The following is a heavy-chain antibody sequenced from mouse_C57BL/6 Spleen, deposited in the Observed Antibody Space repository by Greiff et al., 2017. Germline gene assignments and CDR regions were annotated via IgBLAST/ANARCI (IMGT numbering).Heavy chain of an antibody. Sequence: QVQLKQSGAELVRPGASVKLSCKASGYTFTDYYINWVKQRPGQGLEWIARIYPGSGNTYYNEKFKGKATLTAEKSSSTAYMQLSSLTSEDSAVYFCARGKGYGLFDYWGQGTTLTVSS. J-gene: IGHJ2*01. V-gene: IGHV1-76*01. CDR1: GYTFTDYY. CDR3: ARGKGYGLFDY. D-gene: IGHD2-2*01. CDR2: IYPGSGNT.